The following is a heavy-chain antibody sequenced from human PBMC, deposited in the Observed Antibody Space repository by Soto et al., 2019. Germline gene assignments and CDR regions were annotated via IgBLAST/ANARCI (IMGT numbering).Heavy chain of an antibody. V-gene: IGHV3-23*01. D-gene: IGHD1-20*01. CDR3: EKRTDNWNHGGRLDY. Sequence: GALRLSCAASGFTFTNYAMTWVRQAPGKGLEWVSAISDSGGSTFYADAVKGRFTISRDNSKNTLALQMNSVRAEDTAVYYCEKRTDNWNHGGRLDYWGQGTLVTVSS. J-gene: IGHJ4*02. CDR2: ISDSGGST. CDR1: GFTFTNYA.